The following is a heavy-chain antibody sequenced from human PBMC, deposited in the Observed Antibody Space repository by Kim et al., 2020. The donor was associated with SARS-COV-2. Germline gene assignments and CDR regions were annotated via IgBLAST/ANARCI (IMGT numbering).Heavy chain of an antibody. CDR2: ISGSGVRT. V-gene: IGHV3-23*01. J-gene: IGHJ4*02. Sequence: GGSLRLSCAASGFTLTNYAMDWVRQAPGKGLEWVSGISGSGVRTSYADSVKGRFTISRDNSKNTLYLQMNSLRAEDTAVYYCAKRRSKSYSSSSHFDYWGQGTLVTVSS. D-gene: IGHD6-13*01. CDR1: GFTLTNYA. CDR3: AKRRSKSYSSSSHFDY.